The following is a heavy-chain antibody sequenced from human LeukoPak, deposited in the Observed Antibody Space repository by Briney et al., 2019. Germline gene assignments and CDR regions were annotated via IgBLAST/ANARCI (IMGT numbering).Heavy chain of an antibody. CDR3: ARGVGYCSSTSCYSLRAFDY. CDR2: INPNSGGT. D-gene: IGHD2-2*01. CDR1: GYTFTGYY. J-gene: IGHJ4*02. V-gene: IGHV1-2*02. Sequence: ASVKVSCKASGYTFTGYYMHWVRQAPGQGLEWMGWINPNSGGTNYAQKFQGRVTMTRDTSISTAHMELSRLRSDDTAVYYCARGVGYCSSTSCYSLRAFDYWGQGTLVTVSS.